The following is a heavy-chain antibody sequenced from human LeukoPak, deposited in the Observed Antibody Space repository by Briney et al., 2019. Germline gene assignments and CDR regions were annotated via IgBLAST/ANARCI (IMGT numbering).Heavy chain of an antibody. Sequence: ASVKVSCKASGYTFTGYYMHWVRQAPGQGLESMGWINPNSGGTNYAQKFQGRVTMTRDTSISTAYMELSRLRSDDTAVYYCARDAEGSAVVTGIWYFDLWGRGTLVTVSS. V-gene: IGHV1-2*02. J-gene: IGHJ2*01. CDR1: GYTFTGYY. CDR2: INPNSGGT. CDR3: ARDAEGSAVVTGIWYFDL. D-gene: IGHD2-21*02.